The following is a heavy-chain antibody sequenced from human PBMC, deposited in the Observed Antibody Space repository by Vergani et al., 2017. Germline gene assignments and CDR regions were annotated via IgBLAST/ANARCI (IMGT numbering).Heavy chain of an antibody. D-gene: IGHD3-3*01. CDR3: ARTIWSGYYTSTWFDP. Sequence: QVQLQESGPGLVKPSGTLSLTCTVSGGSISSYYWSWIRQPPGKGLEWIGYIYYSGSTNYNPSLKSRVTISVDTSKNQFSLKLSSVTAADTAVYYCARTIWSGYYTSTWFDPWGQGTLVTVSS. V-gene: IGHV4-59*01. CDR1: GGSISSYY. CDR2: IYYSGST. J-gene: IGHJ5*02.